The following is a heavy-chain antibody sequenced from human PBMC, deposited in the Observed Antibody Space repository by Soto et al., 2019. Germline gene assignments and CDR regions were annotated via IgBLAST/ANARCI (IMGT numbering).Heavy chain of an antibody. J-gene: IGHJ6*02. Sequence: QVQLVESGGGVVQPGRSLRLSCAASGFTFSSYAMHWVRQAPGKGLEWVAVISYDGSNKYYADSVKGRFTISRDNSKNTLYLQMNSLRAEDTAVYYCARDLNQPALWYYYYGMDVWGQGTTVTVSS. CDR1: GFTFSSYA. V-gene: IGHV3-30-3*01. D-gene: IGHD2-21*01. CDR2: ISYDGSNK. CDR3: ARDLNQPALWYYYYGMDV.